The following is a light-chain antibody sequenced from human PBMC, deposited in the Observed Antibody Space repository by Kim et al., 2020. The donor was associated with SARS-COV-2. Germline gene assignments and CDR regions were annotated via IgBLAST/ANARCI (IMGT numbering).Light chain of an antibody. CDR1: SRNVGGYYD. Sequence: RITISCTGSSRNVGGYYDVPWYQQHPGKAPKLMIYGNRNRPSGVPNRFSGSKSGNAASLAISGLQAEDEADYYCKSYHSSLSGGVFGGGTQLTVL. V-gene: IGLV1-40*01. J-gene: IGLJ3*02. CDR3: KSYHSSLSGGV. CDR2: GNR.